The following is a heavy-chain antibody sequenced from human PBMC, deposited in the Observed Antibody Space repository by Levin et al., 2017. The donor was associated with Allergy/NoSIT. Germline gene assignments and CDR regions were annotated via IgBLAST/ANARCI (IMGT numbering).Heavy chain of an antibody. CDR3: ARWGKAAAGR. D-gene: IGHD6-13*01. CDR2: INHSGST. V-gene: IGHV4-34*01. Sequence: SETLSLTCAVYGGSFSGYYWSWIRQPPGKGLEWIGEINHSGSTNYNPSLKSRVTISVDTPKNQFSLKLRSVTAADTAVYYYARWGKAAAGRWGQGTLVTVSS. CDR1: GGSFSGYY. J-gene: IGHJ4*02.